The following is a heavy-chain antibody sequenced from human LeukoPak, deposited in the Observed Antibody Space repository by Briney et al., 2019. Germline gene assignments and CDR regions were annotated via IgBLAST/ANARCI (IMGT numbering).Heavy chain of an antibody. V-gene: IGHV4-4*07. J-gene: IGHJ6*02. D-gene: IGHD1-14*01. CDR3: ARQPPKYYGMDV. CDR2: IYTSGST. CDR1: GGSFSNYY. Sequence: NLSETLSLTCTVSGGSFSNYYWSWIRQPAGKGLEWIGRIYTSGSTNYNPSVKSRVTMSVDTSNNQFSLKLTSVTAADTAVYYCARQPPKYYGMDVWGQGTTVTVSS.